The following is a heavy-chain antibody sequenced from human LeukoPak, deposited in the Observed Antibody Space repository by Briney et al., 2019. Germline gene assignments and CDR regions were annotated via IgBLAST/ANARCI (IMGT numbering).Heavy chain of an antibody. V-gene: IGHV4-34*01. CDR2: INHSGST. D-gene: IGHD2-15*01. CDR3: ARGSQSLGYCSGGSCRAKIFDY. Sequence: SETLSLTCAVYGVSFSGYYRSWVRQPPGKGLEWVWDINHSGSTNYNPSLKSRVTISVDTSKNQFSLKLSSVTAADTAVYYCARGSQSLGYCSGGSCRAKIFDYWGQGTLVTVSS. CDR1: GVSFSGYY. J-gene: IGHJ4*02.